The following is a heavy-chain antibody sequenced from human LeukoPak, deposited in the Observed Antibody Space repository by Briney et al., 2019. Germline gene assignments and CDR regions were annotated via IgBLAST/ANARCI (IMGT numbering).Heavy chain of an antibody. CDR2: ISAHNGKT. Sequence: ASVKVSRNASGYSFTNYRVSWVRQAPGQGLEWLGWISAHNGKTDFSPRFHGRLILTTDTSTSTSYMELSSLRPDDTAVYFCARDSMVVVTIHDAFEIWGQGTRVTVSS. CDR3: ARDSMVVVTIHDAFEI. CDR1: GYSFTNYR. V-gene: IGHV1-18*04. J-gene: IGHJ3*02. D-gene: IGHD3-22*01.